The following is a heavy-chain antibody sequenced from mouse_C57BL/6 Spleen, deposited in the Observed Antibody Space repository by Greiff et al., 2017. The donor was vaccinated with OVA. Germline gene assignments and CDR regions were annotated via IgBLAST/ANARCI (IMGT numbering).Heavy chain of an antibody. D-gene: IGHD1-1*01. CDR3: ARVHYGSGESLYYFDY. J-gene: IGHJ2*01. CDR2: ISDGGSYT. CDR1: GFTFSSYA. V-gene: IGHV5-4*03. Sequence: EVKLVESGGGLVKPGGSLKLSCAASGFTFSSYAMSWVRQTPEKRLEWVATISDGGSYTYYPDNVKGRFTISRDNAKNNLYLQMSHLKSEDTAMYYCARVHYGSGESLYYFDYWGQGTTLTVSS.